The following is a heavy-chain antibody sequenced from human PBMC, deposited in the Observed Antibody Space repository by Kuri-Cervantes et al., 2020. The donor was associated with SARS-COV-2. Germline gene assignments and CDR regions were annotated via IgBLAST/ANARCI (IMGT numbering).Heavy chain of an antibody. CDR1: GGSISGSGHY. D-gene: IGHD3-9*01. Sequence: SETLSLTCSVSGGSISGSGHYWGWVRQPPGKGLEWIGSIYFSGSTYYTPSLKSRVTISVDTSKNQFSLKLTSVTATDTAVYYCGRQASDWHIDYWGQGTLVTVSS. J-gene: IGHJ4*02. CDR3: GRQASDWHIDY. V-gene: IGHV4-39*01. CDR2: IYFSGST.